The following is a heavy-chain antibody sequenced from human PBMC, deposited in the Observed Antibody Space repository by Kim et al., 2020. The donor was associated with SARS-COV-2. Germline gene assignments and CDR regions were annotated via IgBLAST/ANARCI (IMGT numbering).Heavy chain of an antibody. J-gene: IGHJ4*02. D-gene: IGHD2-15*01. Sequence: GGSLRLSCAASGFTFSSYAMSWVRQAPGKGLEWVSAISGSGGSTYYADSVKGRFTISRDNSKNTLYLQMNSLRAEDTAVYYCAKVGYCSGGSCYRFDYWGQGTLVTVS. CDR1: GFTFSSYA. CDR3: AKVGYCSGGSCYRFDY. CDR2: ISGSGGST. V-gene: IGHV3-23*01.